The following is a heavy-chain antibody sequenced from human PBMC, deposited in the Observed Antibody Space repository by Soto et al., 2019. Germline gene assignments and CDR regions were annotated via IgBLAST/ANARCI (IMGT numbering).Heavy chain of an antibody. CDR1: GYSFITYG. CDR2: ITTYSGNT. Sequence: QVQLIQSGAEVKKPGASVKLSCKASGYSFITYGISWVRQAPGQGLEWMGWITTYSGNTDYAQKFQGRVTMTTDTSTSTVYMELRSLRSDDTAVYYCARGPYSSSSRWFDPWGQGTLVTVSS. D-gene: IGHD6-6*01. J-gene: IGHJ5*02. CDR3: ARGPYSSSSRWFDP. V-gene: IGHV1-18*01.